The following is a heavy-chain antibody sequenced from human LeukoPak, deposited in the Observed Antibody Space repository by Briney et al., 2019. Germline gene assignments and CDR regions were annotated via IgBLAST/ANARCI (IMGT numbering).Heavy chain of an antibody. J-gene: IGHJ4*02. CDR1: GGSISSSNYY. Sequence: SETLSLTCTVSGGSISSSNYYWGWIRQPPGKGLEWIGNIYYSGSTYYNPSLKSRVTISVDTSKNQFSLKLSSVTAADTAVYYCARGGQAYDYVWGSYPQNPDYWGQGTLVTVSS. CDR2: IYYSGST. D-gene: IGHD3-16*02. V-gene: IGHV4-39*07. CDR3: ARGGQAYDYVWGSYPQNPDY.